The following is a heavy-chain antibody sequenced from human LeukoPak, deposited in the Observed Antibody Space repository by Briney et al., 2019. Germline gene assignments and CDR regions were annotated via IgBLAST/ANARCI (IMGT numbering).Heavy chain of an antibody. V-gene: IGHV4-59*01. CDR1: GGSISSDY. CDR2: IYDGGRT. Sequence: SETLSLTCTVPGGSISSDYWSWIRQPPGKGLEWIWHIYDGGRTNNNHSLKSPVTISLDTFKNQFSLKLSSVTAADTAVYDCARGLVSNDIQAGGGTRGMDVWGKGTTVTVSS. D-gene: IGHD1-1*01. J-gene: IGHJ6*04. CDR3: ARGLVSNDIQAGGGTRGMDV.